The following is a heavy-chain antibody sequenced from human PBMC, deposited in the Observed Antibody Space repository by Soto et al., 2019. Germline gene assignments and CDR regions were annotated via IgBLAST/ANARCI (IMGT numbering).Heavy chain of an antibody. D-gene: IGHD6-19*01. CDR2: ITGRGDNT. CDR3: ARLITVAVVGWYFDL. CDR1: GFAFSSYA. J-gene: IGHJ2*01. Sequence: HPRGSLRLSCTASGFAFSSYAMSWVRQAPGKGLEWVSAITGRGDNTYYADSVTGRFTISRDKSENTLYLQMDSLRAEDTAVYYCARLITVAVVGWYFDLWGRGTLVTVSS. V-gene: IGHV3-23*01.